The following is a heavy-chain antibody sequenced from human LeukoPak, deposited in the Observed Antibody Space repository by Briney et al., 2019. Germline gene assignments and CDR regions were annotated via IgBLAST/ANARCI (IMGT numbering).Heavy chain of an antibody. Sequence: GGSLRLSCAASGFTFNNYAMNWVRQAPGKGLEWVSGISGSGGSTYYADSVKGRFTFSRDNAKNTLSLQMNSLRAEDTAVYYCAKGMDTAMVKYDYWGQGTLVTVSS. D-gene: IGHD5-18*01. J-gene: IGHJ4*02. CDR2: ISGSGGST. CDR3: AKGMDTAMVKYDY. CDR1: GFTFNNYA. V-gene: IGHV3-23*01.